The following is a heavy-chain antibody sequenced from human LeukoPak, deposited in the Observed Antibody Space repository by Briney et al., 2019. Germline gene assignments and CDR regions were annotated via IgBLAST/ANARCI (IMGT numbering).Heavy chain of an antibody. Sequence: PGGSLRLSCAASGFTVSSNYMSWVRQAAGKGLEWVSVIYSGGSTYYADSVKGRFTISRDNSKNTLYLQMNSLRAEDTAVYYCARAGQLAPRHYFDYWGQGTLVTVSS. CDR3: ARAGQLAPRHYFDY. V-gene: IGHV3-66*02. CDR2: IYSGGST. D-gene: IGHD6-6*01. J-gene: IGHJ4*02. CDR1: GFTVSSNY.